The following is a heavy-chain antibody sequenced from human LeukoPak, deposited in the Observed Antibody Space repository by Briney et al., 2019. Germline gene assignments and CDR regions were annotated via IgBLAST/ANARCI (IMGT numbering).Heavy chain of an antibody. CDR3: AKGKGTSSSSIDW. Sequence: GGSLRLSCAASGFTFNTYAMSWVRQAPGKGLDWVSTIGGSGDSTNYADSVKGRSTISRDNSKNMLYLQTHSLRVEDTAVYYCAKGKGTSSSSIDWWGQGTLVTVSS. D-gene: IGHD2/OR15-2a*01. J-gene: IGHJ4*02. V-gene: IGHV3-23*01. CDR1: GFTFNTYA. CDR2: IGGSGDST.